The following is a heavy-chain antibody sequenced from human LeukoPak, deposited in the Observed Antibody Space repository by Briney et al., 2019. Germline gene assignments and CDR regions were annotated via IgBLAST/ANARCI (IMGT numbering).Heavy chain of an antibody. Sequence: SETLSLTCTVSGGSVTDYYWSWIRQSPGKGLEWIGYIYYTGTSYNPSLKSRVTISVDTSKNQFSLKLSSVTAADTAVYYCARFGYISGWNWFDPWGQGTLVTVSS. CDR2: IYYTGT. V-gene: IGHV4-59*08. CDR3: ARFGYISGWNWFDP. D-gene: IGHD6-19*01. J-gene: IGHJ5*02. CDR1: GGSVTDYY.